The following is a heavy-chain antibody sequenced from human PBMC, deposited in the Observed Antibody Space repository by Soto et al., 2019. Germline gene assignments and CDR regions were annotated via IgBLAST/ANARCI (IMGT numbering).Heavy chain of an antibody. V-gene: IGHV4-59*01. CDR1: GGSISTYY. J-gene: IGHJ4*02. D-gene: IGHD6-19*01. Sequence: QVQLLESGPGLVKPSETLSLTCTVSGGSISTYYWSWIRQPPGKGLEWIGYIHYSGSTSYNPPLNSRVTISVDTSKNQFSLKLSSVTAADTAVYYCAREYSSFEYWGQGILVSVSS. CDR3: AREYSSFEY. CDR2: IHYSGST.